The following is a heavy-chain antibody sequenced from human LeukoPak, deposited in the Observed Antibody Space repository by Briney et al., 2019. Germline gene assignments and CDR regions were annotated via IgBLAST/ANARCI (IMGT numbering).Heavy chain of an antibody. J-gene: IGHJ4*02. Sequence: ASVKVSCKASGYMFTSYYMHWVRQAPGQGLEWMGIINPSGGSTTYAQKIQGRVTMTRDTSISTAYMELNRLRSDDTAVYYCARDPGDYGGNRFDYWGQGTLVTISS. CDR1: GYMFTSYY. CDR2: INPSGGST. V-gene: IGHV1-46*01. D-gene: IGHD4-23*01. CDR3: ARDPGDYGGNRFDY.